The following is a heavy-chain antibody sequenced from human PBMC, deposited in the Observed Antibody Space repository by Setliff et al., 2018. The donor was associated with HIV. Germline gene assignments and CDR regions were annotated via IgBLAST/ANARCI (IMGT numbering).Heavy chain of an antibody. CDR2: IKQDGSEK. J-gene: IGHJ4*02. D-gene: IGHD1-26*01. V-gene: IGHV3-7*05. Sequence: GGSLRLSCATSGFTFSTYWMSWVRQAPGKGLEWVANIKQDGSEKNYMDSVKGRFTISRDNAKNSLYLQMNSLRVEDTAVYYCATDCAVVGGTGSLDSWGQGTLVTVSS. CDR1: GFTFSTYW. CDR3: ATDCAVVGGTGSLDS.